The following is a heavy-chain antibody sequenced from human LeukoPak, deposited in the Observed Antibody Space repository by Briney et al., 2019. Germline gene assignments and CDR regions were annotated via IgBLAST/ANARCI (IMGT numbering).Heavy chain of an antibody. Sequence: GGTLRLSCGASGLTFNTYWIHWVRQAPGKGLVWVSQIKFDGSLASYADSVKGRFTISRDNTKNTLYLQMNSLGTEDTAVYYCVTGHYDSRMYFDLWGRGTLVIVSS. CDR2: IKFDGSLA. D-gene: IGHD3-22*01. CDR3: VTGHYDSRMYFDL. J-gene: IGHJ2*01. CDR1: GLTFNTYW. V-gene: IGHV3-74*01.